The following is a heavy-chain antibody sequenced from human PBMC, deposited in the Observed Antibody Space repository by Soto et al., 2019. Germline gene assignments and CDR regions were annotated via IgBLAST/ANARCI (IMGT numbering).Heavy chain of an antibody. CDR1: GASITSTSYH. J-gene: IGHJ5*02. D-gene: IGHD6-13*01. CDR3: ARDAPRGGIAASGGWFDP. V-gene: IGHV4-39*07. Sequence: SETLSLTCTVSGASITSTSYHWGWIRQPPGKGLGWIGNFYYSGSTYYNPSLKSRVTISVDTSKNQFSLKLSSVTAADTAVYYCARDAPRGGIAASGGWFDPWGQGTLVTVSS. CDR2: FYYSGST.